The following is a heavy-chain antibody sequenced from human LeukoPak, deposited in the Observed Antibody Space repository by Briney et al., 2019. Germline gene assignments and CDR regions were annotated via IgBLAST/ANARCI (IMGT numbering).Heavy chain of an antibody. V-gene: IGHV3-33*06. Sequence: GGSLRLSCAASGFTFSSYGMHWVRQAPGKGLEWVAVIWYDGSNKYYADSVKGRFTISRDNPKNTLYLQMNSLRAEDTAVYYCAKSCGMVATNTFDYWGQGTLVTVSS. D-gene: IGHD5-12*01. CDR3: AKSCGMVATNTFDY. CDR2: IWYDGSNK. CDR1: GFTFSSYG. J-gene: IGHJ4*02.